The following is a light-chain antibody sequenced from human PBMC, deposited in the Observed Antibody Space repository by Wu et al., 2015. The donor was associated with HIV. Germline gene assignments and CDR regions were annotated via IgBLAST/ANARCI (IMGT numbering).Light chain of an antibody. CDR3: QQVNNDPPFT. J-gene: IGKJ3*01. Sequence: IQLTQSPSSLSASVGDRVTITCRASQSVSSWLAWYQQEPGKAPKLLIYKASSLQSGVPSRFSGSGSGTKFTLTIDVLQPEDVATYYCQQVNNDPPFTFGPGTEVDIK. V-gene: IGKV1-5*03. CDR2: KAS. CDR1: QSVSSW.